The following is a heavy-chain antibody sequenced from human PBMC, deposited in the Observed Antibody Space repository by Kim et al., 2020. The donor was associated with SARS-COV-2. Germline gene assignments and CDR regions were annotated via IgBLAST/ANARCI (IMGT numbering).Heavy chain of an antibody. CDR1: GFTFSTYW. V-gene: IGHV3-7*01. J-gene: IGHJ5*02. D-gene: IGHD6-13*01. CDR3: ARVILAAGTGRVDP. Sequence: GGSLRLSCAASGFTFSTYWMSWVRQAPGKGLEWVANIKQDGSEKYYVDSVNGRFTISRDNAKNSLYLQMNSLRAEDTAVYYCARVILAAGTGRVDPWGQGTLVTVSS. CDR2: IKQDGSEK.